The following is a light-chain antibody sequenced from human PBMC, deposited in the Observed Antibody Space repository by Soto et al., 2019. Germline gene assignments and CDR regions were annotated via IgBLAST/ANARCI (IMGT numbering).Light chain of an antibody. CDR3: QNYNHYCWT. CDR1: QSISSW. J-gene: IGKJ1*01. CDR2: KTS. Sequence: DIQLTQSPSTLSASVGDRVTITCRASQSISSWLAWYQQKPGKAPKFLIYKTSNLDSGVPSRFSGSGSGTEFTLTILSLQPDDFATYYCQNYNHYCWTFGQGTKVEIK. V-gene: IGKV1-5*03.